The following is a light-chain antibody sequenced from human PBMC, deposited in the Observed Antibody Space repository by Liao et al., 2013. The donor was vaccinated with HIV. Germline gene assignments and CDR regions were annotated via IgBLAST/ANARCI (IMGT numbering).Light chain of an antibody. V-gene: IGLV3-1*01. CDR3: QAWDSSTLYV. CDR2: KDS. CDR1: ALPNQY. J-gene: IGLJ1*01. Sequence: SYELTQPPSVSVSPGQTARIACSGDALPNQYAYWYQQKPGQAPVLVISKDSDRPSGIPERFSGSNSGNTATLTISGTQAMDEADYYCQAWDSSTLYVFGTGTKVTVL.